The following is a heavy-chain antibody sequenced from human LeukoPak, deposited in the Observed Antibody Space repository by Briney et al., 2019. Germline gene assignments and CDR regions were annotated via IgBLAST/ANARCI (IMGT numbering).Heavy chain of an antibody. CDR3: AYGGDAYKTGY. Sequence: PSETLSLTCTVSSDSMNNDFHYWSWIRQPPAKGLEWIGYIYYSGSPNYNPSLKSRVTFSLDTSQNQFSLKLTSVTAADTAVYYCAYGGDAYKTGYWGQGTLVTVSS. J-gene: IGHJ4*02. CDR1: SDSMNNDFHY. V-gene: IGHV4-61*01. D-gene: IGHD5-24*01. CDR2: IYYSGSP.